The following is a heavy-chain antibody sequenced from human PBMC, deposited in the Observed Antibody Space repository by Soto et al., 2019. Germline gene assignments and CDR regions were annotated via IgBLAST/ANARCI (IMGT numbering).Heavy chain of an antibody. V-gene: IGHV4-59*08. CDR3: VRQGIRALHGRVEE. J-gene: IGHJ6*02. CDR2: VYYTGSS. Sequence: QVQLQQSGPGLVKPSETLSLTCTVSSGPSRSHNWGWIRQSPGRGLEWIGYVYYTGSSSYNPSLESRVTISADTTTNHSSLTLSSVTAADTALYYCVRQGIRALHGRVEEWCQGSTVSVSS. D-gene: IGHD1-1*01. CDR1: SGPSRSHN.